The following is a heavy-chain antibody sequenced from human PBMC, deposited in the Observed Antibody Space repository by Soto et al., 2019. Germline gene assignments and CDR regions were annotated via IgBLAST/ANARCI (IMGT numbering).Heavy chain of an antibody. J-gene: IGHJ4*02. Sequence: GGSLRLSCAASGFTFSSYAMSWVRQAPGKGLEWVSAISGSGGSTYYADSVKGRVTISRDNSKNTMYLQMNSLRAEDTAVYYCAKDAPAADTMIVVVITFDFWGQGTLVTVSS. CDR1: GFTFSSYA. V-gene: IGHV3-23*01. CDR3: AKDAPAADTMIVVVITFDF. D-gene: IGHD3-22*01. CDR2: ISGSGGST.